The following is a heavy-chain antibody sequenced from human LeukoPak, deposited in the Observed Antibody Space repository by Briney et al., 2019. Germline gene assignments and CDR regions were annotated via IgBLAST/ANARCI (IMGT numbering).Heavy chain of an antibody. CDR3: ARDLGGSVVTATDWYFDL. Sequence: ASVKVSCKASGYTFTSYYMHWVRQAPGQGLEWMGIINPSGGSTSYAQKFQGRVTMTRDTSTSTVYMELSSLRSEDTAVYYCARDLGGSVVTATDWYFDLWGRGTLVTVSS. D-gene: IGHD2-21*02. CDR1: GYTFTSYY. CDR2: INPSGGST. V-gene: IGHV1-46*01. J-gene: IGHJ2*01.